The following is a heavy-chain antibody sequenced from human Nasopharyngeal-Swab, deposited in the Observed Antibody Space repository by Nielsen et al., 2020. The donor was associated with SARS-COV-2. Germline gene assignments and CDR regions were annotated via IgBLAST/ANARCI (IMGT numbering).Heavy chain of an antibody. CDR1: GFSLSTSGVG. V-gene: IGHV2-5*02. J-gene: IGHJ6*02. D-gene: IGHD2-8*01. CDR2: IYWDDDK. CDR3: ANRPCTNGVCYDGMDV. Sequence: SGPTLVKPTQTLTLTCTFSGFSLSTSGVGVGWIRQPPGKALEWLALIYWDDDKRYSPSLKSRLTITKDTSKNQVVLTMTNMDPVDTATYYCANRPCTNGVCYDGMDVWGQGTTVTVSS.